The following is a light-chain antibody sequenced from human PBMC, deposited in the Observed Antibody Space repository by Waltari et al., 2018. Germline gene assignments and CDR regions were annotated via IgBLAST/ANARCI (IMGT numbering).Light chain of an antibody. Sequence: EIVMTQSPATLSVSPGERATLSCRASQSVSNNLTWYQQKPGQTPRLLIYGASIRATGIPARFSGSGSGTEFTLTISSLQSEDFATYYCQQSDAFPYTFGQGTKLEIK. CDR2: GAS. CDR3: QQSDAFPYT. J-gene: IGKJ2*01. CDR1: QSVSNN. V-gene: IGKV3D-15*01.